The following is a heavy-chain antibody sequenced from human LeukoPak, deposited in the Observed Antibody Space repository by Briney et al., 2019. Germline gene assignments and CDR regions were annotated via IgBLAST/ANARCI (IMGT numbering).Heavy chain of an antibody. CDR1: GGSISRDY. CDR3: ARHGNDVAAFDI. CDR2: IYYSGST. Sequence: SETLSLTCTVSGGSISRDYWSWIRQPPGKGLEWIGYIYYSGSTNYNPSPKSRVTISVDTSKNQFSLKLSSVTAADTAVYYCARHGNDVAAFDIWGQGTMVTVSS. J-gene: IGHJ3*02. D-gene: IGHD1-1*01. V-gene: IGHV4-59*08.